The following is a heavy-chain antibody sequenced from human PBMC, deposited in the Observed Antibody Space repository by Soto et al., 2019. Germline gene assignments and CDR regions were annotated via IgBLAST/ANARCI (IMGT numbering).Heavy chain of an antibody. V-gene: IGHV1-18*01. CDR2: INGYNGNT. D-gene: IGHD3-16*01. Sequence: QVQLVQSGAEVKKPGASVKVSCKASGYTFTSYGISWVRQAPGQGLEWMGWINGYNGNTNHAQKLQGRVTISTDTSTSTAYMELRSLRSDDSVVYYCARMGDVPYYYYGMDVWGQATTFTVSS. CDR1: GYTFTSYG. CDR3: ARMGDVPYYYYGMDV. J-gene: IGHJ6*02.